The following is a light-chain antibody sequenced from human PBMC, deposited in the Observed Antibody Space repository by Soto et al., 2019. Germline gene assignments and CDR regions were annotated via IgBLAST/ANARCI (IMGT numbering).Light chain of an antibody. Sequence: EIVLTQSPGTLSLSPGERATLSCRASQSVSASLLTWYQQKPGQAPRLLIYGASSRATGIPDRFSGGGSGKDFTLTISRLEPEDFAVYYCQHYGSSPPEYTFGQGTKLEMK. CDR1: QSVSASL. V-gene: IGKV3-20*01. J-gene: IGKJ2*01. CDR2: GAS. CDR3: QHYGSSPPEYT.